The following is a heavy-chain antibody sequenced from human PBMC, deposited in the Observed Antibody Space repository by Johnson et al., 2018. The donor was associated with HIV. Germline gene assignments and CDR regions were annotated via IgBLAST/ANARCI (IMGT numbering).Heavy chain of an antibody. Sequence: KGLDWVANIKQDGGEKYYVDSVKGRFSISRDNAKNSLHLQMNSLRAEDTAVYYCARLRSGNRAFDIWGQGTMVTVSS. D-gene: IGHD2-15*01. J-gene: IGHJ3*02. V-gene: IGHV3-7*05. CDR3: ARLRSGNRAFDI. CDR2: IKQDGGEK.